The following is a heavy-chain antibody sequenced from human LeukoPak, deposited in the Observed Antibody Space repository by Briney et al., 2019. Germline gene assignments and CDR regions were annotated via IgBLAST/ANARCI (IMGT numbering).Heavy chain of an antibody. Sequence: SETLSLTCAVYGGSFSGYYWSWIRQPPGKGLEWIGEINHSGSTNYNPSLKSRVTISVDTSKNQFSLKLSSVTAADTAVCYCAILPMRYYYYMDVWGKGTTVTVSS. V-gene: IGHV4-34*01. CDR2: INHSGST. J-gene: IGHJ6*03. CDR1: GGSFSGYY. CDR3: AILPMRYYYYMDV.